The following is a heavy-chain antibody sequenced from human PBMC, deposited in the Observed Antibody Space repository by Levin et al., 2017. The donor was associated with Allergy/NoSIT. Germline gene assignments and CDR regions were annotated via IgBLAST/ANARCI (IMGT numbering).Heavy chain of an antibody. J-gene: IGHJ3*02. V-gene: IGHV4-34*01. Sequence: SQTLSLTCAVYGGSFSGYYWSWIRQPPGKGLEWIGEINHSGSTNYNPSLKSRVTISVDTSKNQFSLKLSSVTAADTAVYYCARIILGGRYDAFDIWGQGTMVTVSS. CDR3: ARIILGGRYDAFDI. D-gene: IGHD3-16*01. CDR1: GGSFSGYY. CDR2: INHSGST.